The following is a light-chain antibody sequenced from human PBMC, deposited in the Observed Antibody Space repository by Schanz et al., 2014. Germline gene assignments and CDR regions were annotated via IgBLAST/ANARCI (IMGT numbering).Light chain of an antibody. CDR1: SSDVGGYNY. J-gene: IGLJ1*01. Sequence: QSALTQPASVSGSPGESITISCTGTSSDVGGYNYVSWYQRHPGKAPKLMIYDVSERPSGVSNRFSGSKSGNTASLTISGLQAEDEADYYCSSYTSSSTYVFGTGTKLTVL. CDR2: DVS. CDR3: SSYTSSSTYV. V-gene: IGLV2-14*01.